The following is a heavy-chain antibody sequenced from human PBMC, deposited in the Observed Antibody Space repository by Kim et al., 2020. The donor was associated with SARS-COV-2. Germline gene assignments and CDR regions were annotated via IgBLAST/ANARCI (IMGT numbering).Heavy chain of an antibody. CDR1: GFTFTGYA. Sequence: GGSLRLSCTTSGFTFTGYAMSWVRPAPGKGLEWVSSIDGSDGTTYYVDSVKGRFTISRDDSKSTLYLWMTSLGADDTAVFYCLKGGWGWIWDHWGQG. CDR3: LKGGWGWIWDH. J-gene: IGHJ4*02. V-gene: IGHV3-23*01. CDR2: IDGSDGTT. D-gene: IGHD2-2*03.